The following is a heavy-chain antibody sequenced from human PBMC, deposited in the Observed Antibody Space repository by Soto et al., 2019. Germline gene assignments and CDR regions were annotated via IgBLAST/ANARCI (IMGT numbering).Heavy chain of an antibody. CDR1: GGSISSSTNYY. CDR3: VRVERGNETTVVDGFDI. V-gene: IGHV4-34*01. D-gene: IGHD1-1*01. J-gene: IGHJ3*02. CDR2: MSHSGGT. Sequence: QVQLQQWGAGLLKPSETLSLTCAVYGGSISSSTNYYCSWIRQPPGKGLEWMGEMSHSGGTHLNQYRMSRDTISVTTSKTHFSLEMTSVTAADTALYYCVRVERGNETTVVDGFDIWGPGTMVTVSS.